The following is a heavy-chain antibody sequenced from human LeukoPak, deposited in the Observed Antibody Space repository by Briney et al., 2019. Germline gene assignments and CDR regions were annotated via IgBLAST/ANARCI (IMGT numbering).Heavy chain of an antibody. CDR1: GYTFTSYY. CDR2: INPSGGST. CDR3: ARDRSDYNYYFDY. D-gene: IGHD3-10*01. V-gene: IGHV1-46*01. Sequence: ASVKVSCKASGYTFTSYYMHWVRQAPGQGLEWMGIINPSGGSTSYAQKFQGRVTMTTDTSTSTAYMELRSLRSDDTAVYYCARDRSDYNYYFDYWGQGTLVTVSS. J-gene: IGHJ4*02.